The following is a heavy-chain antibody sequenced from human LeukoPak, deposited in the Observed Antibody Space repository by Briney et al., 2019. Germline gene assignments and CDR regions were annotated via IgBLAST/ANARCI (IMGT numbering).Heavy chain of an antibody. Sequence: GGSLRLSCATSGFSFSTQEMTWVRQAPGKGLEWVSYISSSSRTIYYADSVKGRFTISRDNTRNSVFLQLNSLRVEDTGFYYCARGSYTGFDLYFDYWGQGTLVTVSS. V-gene: IGHV3-48*03. J-gene: IGHJ4*02. CDR3: ARGSYTGFDLYFDY. CDR1: GFSFSTQE. CDR2: ISSSSRTI. D-gene: IGHD5-12*01.